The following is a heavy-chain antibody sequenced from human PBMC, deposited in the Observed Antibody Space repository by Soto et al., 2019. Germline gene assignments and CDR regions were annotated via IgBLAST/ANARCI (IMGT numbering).Heavy chain of an antibody. CDR2: INHSGST. J-gene: IGHJ5*02. CDR3: ARGAHYGDPNWFDP. CDR1: GGSISSYY. V-gene: IGHV4-34*01. D-gene: IGHD4-17*01. Sequence: SETLSLTCTVSGGSISSYYWSWIRQPPGKGLEWIGEINHSGSTNYNPSLKSRVTISVDTSKNQFSLKLSSVTAADTAVYYCARGAHYGDPNWFDPWGQGTLVTVSS.